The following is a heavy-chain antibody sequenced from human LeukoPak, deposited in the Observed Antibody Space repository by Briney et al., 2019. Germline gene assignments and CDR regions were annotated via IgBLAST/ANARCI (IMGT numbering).Heavy chain of an antibody. CDR1: DYSISSHYY. CDR3: ASLSGYDWESLYDY. V-gene: IGHV4-38-2*02. J-gene: IGHJ4*02. Sequence: SETLSLTCTVSDYSISSHYYWGWIRQPPGKGLEWIGSIYHSGTTYYNPSLKSRVTISVHTSKNQFSLKLSSVTAADTAVYYCASLSGYDWESLYDYWGQGTLVTVSS. CDR2: IYHSGTT. D-gene: IGHD5-12*01.